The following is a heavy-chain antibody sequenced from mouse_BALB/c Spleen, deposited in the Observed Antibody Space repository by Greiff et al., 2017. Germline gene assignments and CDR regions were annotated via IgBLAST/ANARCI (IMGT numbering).Heavy chain of an antibody. V-gene: IGHV1S81*02. Sequence: QVQLQQSGAELVKPGASVKLSCKASGYTFTSYYMYWVKQRPGQGLEWIGEINPSNGGTNFNEKFKSKATLTVDKSSSTAYMQLSSLTSEDSAVYYCTRRGDLTRYYYAMDYWGQGTSVTVSS. CDR1: GYTFTSYY. CDR3: TRRGDLTRYYYAMDY. CDR2: INPSNGGT. J-gene: IGHJ4*01.